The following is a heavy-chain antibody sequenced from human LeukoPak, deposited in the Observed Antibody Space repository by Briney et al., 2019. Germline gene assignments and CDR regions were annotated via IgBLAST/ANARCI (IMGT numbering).Heavy chain of an antibody. CDR3: ARDPLVGSSPFDF. V-gene: IGHV3-21*01. CDR2: ISSSGSYI. CDR1: GFTFGGYS. D-gene: IGHD6-6*01. J-gene: IGHJ4*02. Sequence: PGGSLRLSCAASGFTFGGYSVNWVRQAPGKGLEWVSSISSSGSYIYYADSVRGRFTISRDNTKNSLYLQMNSLRAEDTAVYYCARDPLVGSSPFDFWGQGTLVTVSS.